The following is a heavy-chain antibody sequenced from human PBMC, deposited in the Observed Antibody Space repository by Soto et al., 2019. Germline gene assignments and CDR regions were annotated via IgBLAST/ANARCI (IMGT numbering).Heavy chain of an antibody. D-gene: IGHD5-12*01. CDR3: ASGYSGYDLVSDY. V-gene: IGHV3-7*01. Sequence: EVQLVESGGGLVQPGGSLRLSCAASGFTFSSYWMSWVRQAPGKGLEWVANIKQDGSEKYYVDSVKGRFTISRDNAKNSLYLQMNSLRAEDTAVYYCASGYSGYDLVSDYWGQRTLVTVSS. CDR2: IKQDGSEK. J-gene: IGHJ4*02. CDR1: GFTFSSYW.